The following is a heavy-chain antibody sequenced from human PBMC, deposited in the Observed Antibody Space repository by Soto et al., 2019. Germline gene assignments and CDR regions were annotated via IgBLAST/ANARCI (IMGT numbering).Heavy chain of an antibody. D-gene: IGHD1-26*01. CDR3: AKPIGSYHYYRLAV. CDR2: ISYDGSNE. V-gene: IGHV3-30*18. CDR1: GFTFSSYG. Sequence: GGSLRLSCAASGFTFSSYGMHWVRQAPGKGLEWVALISYDGSNEYSADSVKGRFTISRDNSKNTLSLQMHSLRAEDTAVYYCAKPIGSYHYYRLAVWGQGTTVTVSS. J-gene: IGHJ6*02.